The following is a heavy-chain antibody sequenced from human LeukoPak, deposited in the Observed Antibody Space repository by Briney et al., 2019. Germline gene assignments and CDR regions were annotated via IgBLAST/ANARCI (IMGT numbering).Heavy chain of an antibody. CDR2: VSSGSRYI. V-gene: IGHV3-21*01. CDR3: ARDSKFSFDS. J-gene: IGHJ4*02. D-gene: IGHD3-3*02. Sequence: GGSLRLSCAASGSLFSNYNMNWVRQAPGKGLEWVSSVSSGSRYIDYRDSVKGRFTVSGDNAKNSLYLQMNSLRAEDTAVYYCARDSKFSFDSWGQGTLVTVSS. CDR1: GSLFSNYN.